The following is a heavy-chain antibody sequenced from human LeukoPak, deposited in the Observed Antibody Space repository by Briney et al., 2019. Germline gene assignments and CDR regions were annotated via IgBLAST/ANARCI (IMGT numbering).Heavy chain of an antibody. CDR2: IYTSGST. J-gene: IGHJ5*02. Sequence: SETLSLTCTVSGGSISSYYWSWIRQPAGKGLEWIGRIYTSGSTNYNPSLKSRVTMSVDTSKNQFSLKLSSVTTADTAVYYCARGNYCSGGSCYSTARFGFDPWGQGTLVTVSS. CDR3: ARGNYCSGGSCYSTARFGFDP. D-gene: IGHD2-15*01. V-gene: IGHV4-4*07. CDR1: GGSISSYY.